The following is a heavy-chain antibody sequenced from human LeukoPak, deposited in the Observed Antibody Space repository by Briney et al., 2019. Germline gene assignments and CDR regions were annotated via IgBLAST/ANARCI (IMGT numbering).Heavy chain of an antibody. CDR2: IWYDGSNK. D-gene: IGHD3-16*01. Sequence: GGSLRLSCAASGFTFSSHGMHWVRRAPGKGLEWVAVIWYDGSNKYYADSVKGRFTISRDNSKNTLYLQMNSLRVEDTAVYYCARWGPDKAPDYWGQGTLVTVSS. CDR1: GFTFSSHG. V-gene: IGHV3-33*01. CDR3: ARWGPDKAPDY. J-gene: IGHJ4*02.